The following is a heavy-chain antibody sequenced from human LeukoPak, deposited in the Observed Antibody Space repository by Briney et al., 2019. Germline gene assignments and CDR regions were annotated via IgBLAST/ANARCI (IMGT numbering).Heavy chain of an antibody. CDR1: GFTFSSYA. V-gene: IGHV3-64*01. D-gene: IGHD4-17*01. J-gene: IGHJ4*02. Sequence: GGSLRLSCAASGFTFSSYAMHWVRQAPGKGLEYVSAISSNGGSTYYANSAKGRFTISRDNSKNTLYLQMGSLRAEDMAVYYCARGDYGDYVGPNDYWGQGTLVTVSS. CDR3: ARGDYGDYVGPNDY. CDR2: ISSNGGST.